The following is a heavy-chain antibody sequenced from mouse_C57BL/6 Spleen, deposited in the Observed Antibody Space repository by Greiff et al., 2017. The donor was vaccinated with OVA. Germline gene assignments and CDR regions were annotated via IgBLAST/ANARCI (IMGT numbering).Heavy chain of an antibody. D-gene: IGHD1-1*01. J-gene: IGHJ1*03. CDR1: GYTFTSYW. CDR3: ARSGGYYYGSSYWYFDV. Sequence: QVQLQQPGTELVKPGASVKLSCKASGYTFTSYWMHWVKQRPGQGLEWIGNINPSNGGTNYNEKFKSKATLTVDTSSSTTYMQLSSLTSEDSAVYYCARSGGYYYGSSYWYFDVWGTGTTVTVSS. V-gene: IGHV1-53*01. CDR2: INPSNGGT.